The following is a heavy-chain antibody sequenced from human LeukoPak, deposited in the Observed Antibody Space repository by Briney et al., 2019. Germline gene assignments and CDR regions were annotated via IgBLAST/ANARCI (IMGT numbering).Heavy chain of an antibody. Sequence: SVKVSCKASGGTFSSYAISWVRQAPGQGLEWMGRIIPILGIANYAQKFQGRATITADKSTSTAYMELSSLRSEDTAVYYCARVAVAGYYFDYWGQGTLVTVSS. V-gene: IGHV1-69*04. D-gene: IGHD6-19*01. CDR1: GGTFSSYA. CDR2: IIPILGIA. J-gene: IGHJ4*02. CDR3: ARVAVAGYYFDY.